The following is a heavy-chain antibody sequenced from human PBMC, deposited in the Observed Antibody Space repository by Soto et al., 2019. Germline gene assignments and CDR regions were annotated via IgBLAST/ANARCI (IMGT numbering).Heavy chain of an antibody. Sequence: VQLLESGGGLVQPGGSLRLSCGVSGFTFSTYAMNWVRQAPGKGLEWLSRIRGSGSGTYYADSVKGRFTISRDNSENTLYLQMNSLRAEDTAVYYCAKDQGNTIVGASRGFAQWGHGSLVTVSS. V-gene: IGHV3-23*01. J-gene: IGHJ4*01. CDR2: IRGSGSGT. CDR1: GFTFSTYA. CDR3: AKDQGNTIVGASRGFAQ. D-gene: IGHD1-26*01.